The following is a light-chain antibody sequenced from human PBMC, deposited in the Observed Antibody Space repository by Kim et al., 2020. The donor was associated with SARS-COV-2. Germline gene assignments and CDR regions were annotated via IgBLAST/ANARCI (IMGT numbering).Light chain of an antibody. CDR1: QSMGRY. CDR2: AAS. CDR3: QQTYSTPHT. J-gene: IGKJ2*01. V-gene: IGKV1-39*01. Sequence: DIQMTQSPSSLSASVGDRVTITCRASQSMGRYLHWYQHVPGKAPQLLIYAASNLQSGVPSRFSGSGSGTDFTLTISSLQPEDFASYYCQQTYSTPHTFGQGTKLEI.